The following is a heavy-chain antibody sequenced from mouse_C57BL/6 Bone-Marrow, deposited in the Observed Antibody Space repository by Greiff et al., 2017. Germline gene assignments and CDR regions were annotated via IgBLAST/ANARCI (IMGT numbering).Heavy chain of an antibody. CDR3: ARYRDYPWYFDY. CDR2: ISYSGST. V-gene: IGHV3-8*01. CDR1: GYSITSDY. J-gene: IGHJ2*01. D-gene: IGHD2-4*01. Sequence: EVMLVESGPGLAKPSQTLSLTCSVTGYSITSDYWNWIRKFPGNKLEYMGYISYSGSTYYNPSLKSRIAITRDTSKNQYYLQLNSVTTENTATYYCARYRDYPWYFDYWGQGTTLTVSS.